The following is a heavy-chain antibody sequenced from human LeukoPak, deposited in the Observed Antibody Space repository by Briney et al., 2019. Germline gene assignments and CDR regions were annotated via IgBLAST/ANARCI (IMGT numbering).Heavy chain of an antibody. J-gene: IGHJ6*02. CDR3: ARASKDSYGVGSFEGYYFYGMDV. CDR1: GFTFSDYY. V-gene: IGHV3-11*05. D-gene: IGHD3-10*01. Sequence: GGSLRLSCAASGFTFSDYYMIWIRQAPGKGLEWVSYISTSGSYTNHADSVKGRFTMSRDNAKNSLFLQMNSLRAEDTALYYCARASKDSYGVGSFEGYYFYGMDVWGQGTTVTVSS. CDR2: ISTSGSYT.